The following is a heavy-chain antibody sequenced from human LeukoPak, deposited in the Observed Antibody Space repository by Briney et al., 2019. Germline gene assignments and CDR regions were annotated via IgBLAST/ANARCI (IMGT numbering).Heavy chain of an antibody. CDR2: ISNSGSTI. CDR1: RFTLSDYY. Sequence: GGSLRLSCAASRFTLSDYYMTWMRQAPGKGLEWISYISNSGSTIYYADSVKGRFTISRDNAKNSLYLQMNSLRAEDTAVYYCAELGITMIGGVWGKGTTVTISS. CDR3: AELGITMIGGV. V-gene: IGHV3-11*04. J-gene: IGHJ6*04. D-gene: IGHD3-10*02.